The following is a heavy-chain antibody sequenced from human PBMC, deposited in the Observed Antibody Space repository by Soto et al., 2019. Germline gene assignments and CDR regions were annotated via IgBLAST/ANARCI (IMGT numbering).Heavy chain of an antibody. CDR1: VDSISSGGYY. D-gene: IGHD3-10*01. V-gene: IGHV4-31*03. CDR2: ISYSGTT. CDR3: ARDGMVRGVPFGVAV. Sequence: QVQLQASGPGLVKPSQTLSLTCTVSVDSISSGGYYWSCILQPPGKGLEWIGYISYSGTTHYNPALESRVTMSLDPSKDPFSLKLSSRTVADTAVYFCARDGMVRGVPFGVAVWGRGTTVTFAS. J-gene: IGHJ6*02.